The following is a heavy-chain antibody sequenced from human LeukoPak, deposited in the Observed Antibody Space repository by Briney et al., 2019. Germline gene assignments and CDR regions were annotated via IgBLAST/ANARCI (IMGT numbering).Heavy chain of an antibody. J-gene: IGHJ4*02. CDR3: ARALTDY. CDR2: INTGGTTI. Sequence: GGSLRLSSAASGFTFSGYYMNWIRQAPRKGLEWISYINTGGTTIYYADSVKGRFTISRDDAKNSLYLQMNSLRVEDTALYYCARALTDYWGQGTLVTVSS. V-gene: IGHV3-11*01. CDR1: GFTFSGYY.